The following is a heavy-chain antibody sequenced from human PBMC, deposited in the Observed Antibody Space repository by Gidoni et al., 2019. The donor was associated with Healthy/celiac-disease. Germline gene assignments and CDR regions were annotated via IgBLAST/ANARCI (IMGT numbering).Heavy chain of an antibody. CDR3: ASIVVVPAAIGWFDP. V-gene: IGHV3-21*01. CDR1: GFTFSSYS. Sequence: EVQLVESGGGLVKPGGSLRLSCAASGFTFSSYSMNWVRQAPGKGLEWVSSISSSSSYIYYADSVKGRFTISRDNAKNSLYLQMNSLRAEDTAVYYCASIVVVPAAIGWFDPWGQGTLVTVSS. D-gene: IGHD2-2*01. CDR2: ISSSSSYI. J-gene: IGHJ5*02.